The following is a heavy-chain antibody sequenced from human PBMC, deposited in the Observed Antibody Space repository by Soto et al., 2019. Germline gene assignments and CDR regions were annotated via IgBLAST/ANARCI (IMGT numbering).Heavy chain of an antibody. CDR1: GASISRSY. CDR3: VRGHYDSNGQSNTFDI. D-gene: IGHD3-22*01. Sequence: XETLSVTFTVSGASISRSYWSWIRQSPGKGLEWIGYVYYSGSTNYNPSLKSRVTISVDTSKNQFSLKLSSVTAADTAVYYCVRGHYDSNGQSNTFDIWGQGTLVTVSS. V-gene: IGHV4-59*01. J-gene: IGHJ3*02. CDR2: VYYSGST.